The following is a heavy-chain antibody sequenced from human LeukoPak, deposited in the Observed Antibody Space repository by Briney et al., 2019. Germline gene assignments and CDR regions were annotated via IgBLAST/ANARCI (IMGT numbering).Heavy chain of an antibody. Sequence: SVKVSCKASGGTFSSYAISWVRQAPGQGLEWMGGIIPIFGTANYAQKFQGRVTITADESTSTAYMELSSLRSEDTAVYYCARLVPLARGRDGLDYYYYYMDVWGKGTTVTVSS. V-gene: IGHV1-69*13. CDR2: IIPIFGTA. CDR1: GGTFSSYA. J-gene: IGHJ6*03. CDR3: ARLVPLARGRDGLDYYYYYMDV. D-gene: IGHD3-10*01.